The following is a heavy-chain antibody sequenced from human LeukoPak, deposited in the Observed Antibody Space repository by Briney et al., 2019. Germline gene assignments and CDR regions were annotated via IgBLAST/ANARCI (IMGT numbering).Heavy chain of an antibody. Sequence: GGSLRLSCAASEFSFSSHSMNWVRQAPGKGLEWVSTINSSGDYTCYADSVKGRFTISRDNSKNTLYLQMNSLRAEDTAVYYCARAGVQFGEFDFDYWGQGTLVTVSS. CDR3: ARAGVQFGEFDFDY. J-gene: IGHJ4*02. V-gene: IGHV3-21*04. CDR2: INSSGDYT. CDR1: EFSFSSHS. D-gene: IGHD3-10*01.